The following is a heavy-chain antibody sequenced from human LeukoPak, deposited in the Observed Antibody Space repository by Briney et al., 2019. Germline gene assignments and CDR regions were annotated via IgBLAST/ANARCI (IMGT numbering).Heavy chain of an antibody. Sequence: GESLKISCKGSGYSFTSYWIGWVRQMPGKGLEWMGIIYPGDSDTRYSPSFQGQVTISADKSISTAYLQWSSLKASDTAMYYCARLDYYDSSGYYYDPPGDYWGQGTLVTVSS. D-gene: IGHD3-22*01. V-gene: IGHV5-51*01. CDR2: IYPGDSDT. CDR1: GYSFTSYW. J-gene: IGHJ4*02. CDR3: ARLDYYDSSGYYYDPPGDY.